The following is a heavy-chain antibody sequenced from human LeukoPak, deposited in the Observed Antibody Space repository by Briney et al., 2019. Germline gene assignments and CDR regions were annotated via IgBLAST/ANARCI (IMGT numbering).Heavy chain of an antibody. CDR2: FDPEDGET. J-gene: IGHJ1*01. Sequence: ASVKVSCKVSGYTLTELSMHWVRQAPGKGLEWMGGFDPEDGETIYAQKFQGRVTMTEDTSTDTAYMELSSLRSEDTAVYYCATPNSGSYYVHFQHWGQGTLVTVSS. V-gene: IGHV1-24*01. D-gene: IGHD1-26*01. CDR1: GYTLTELS. CDR3: ATPNSGSYYVHFQH.